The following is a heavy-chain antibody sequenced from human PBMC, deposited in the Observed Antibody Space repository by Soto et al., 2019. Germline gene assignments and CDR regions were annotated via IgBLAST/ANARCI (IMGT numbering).Heavy chain of an antibody. D-gene: IGHD3-3*01. V-gene: IGHV4-34*01. J-gene: IGHJ5*02. CDR1: GGSFSGYY. CDR3: ARQYYDFWSGYYHWCDP. Sequence: QVQLQQWGAGLLKPSETLSLTCAVYGGSFSGYYWSWIRQPQVKGLELIGEINHSGSTNYNPSLTSRVTRSVATSKNQCSLKLSSVTGADTAVYYCARQYYDFWSGYYHWCDPWGQGSLVTVSS. CDR2: INHSGST.